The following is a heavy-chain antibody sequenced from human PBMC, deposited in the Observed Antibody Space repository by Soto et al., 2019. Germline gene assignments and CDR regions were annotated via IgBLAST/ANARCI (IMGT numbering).Heavy chain of an antibody. CDR2: ISSSSSYI. D-gene: IGHD3-3*01. V-gene: IGHV3-21*01. CDR3: ARDSYYDFWRRGYYYYGMDV. J-gene: IGHJ6*02. Sequence: SLRLSCAASGFTFSSYSMNWVRQAPGKGLEWVSSISSSSSYIYYADSVKGRFTISRDNAKNSLYLQMNSLRAEDTAVYYCARDSYYDFWRRGYYYYGMDVWGQGTTVTVSS. CDR1: GFTFSSYS.